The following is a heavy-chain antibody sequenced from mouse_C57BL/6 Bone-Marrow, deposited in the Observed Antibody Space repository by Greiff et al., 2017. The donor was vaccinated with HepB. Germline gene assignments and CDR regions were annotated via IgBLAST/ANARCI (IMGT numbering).Heavy chain of an antibody. CDR3: ARNYGSSPAWFAY. D-gene: IGHD1-1*01. CDR2: INPGSGGT. CDR1: GYAFTNYL. J-gene: IGHJ3*01. V-gene: IGHV1-54*01. Sequence: VKLMESGAELVRPGTSVKVSCKASGYAFTNYLIEWVKQRPGQGLEWIGVINPGSGGTNYNEKFKGKATLTADKSSSTAYMQLSSLTSEDSAVYFCARNYGSSPAWFAYWGQGTLVTVSA.